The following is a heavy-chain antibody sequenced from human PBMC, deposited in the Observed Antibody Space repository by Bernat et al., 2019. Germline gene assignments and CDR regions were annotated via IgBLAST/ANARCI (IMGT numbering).Heavy chain of an antibody. Sequence: EVQLVESGGGLVRPGGSLRLSCAGSGFTFSNAWMNWVRQAPGRGLGWVARIKSKADGGTTDYAAPVKGRFTISRDDSKNTVYVQMNSLKTEDTVVYYCSTGGYFLDYWGQGTLVTVSS. V-gene: IGHV3-15*07. CDR1: GFTFSNAW. D-gene: IGHD1-26*01. CDR3: STGGYFLDY. CDR2: IKSKADGGTT. J-gene: IGHJ4*02.